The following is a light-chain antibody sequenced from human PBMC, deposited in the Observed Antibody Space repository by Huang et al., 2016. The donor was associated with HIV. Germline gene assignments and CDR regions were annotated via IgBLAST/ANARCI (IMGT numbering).Light chain of an antibody. J-gene: IGKJ1*01. Sequence: EVVMTQSPATLSVSSGERATLSCRASQSVRSDIAWYQQKPGQAPRLLIFGASTRATGIPARFSGSEAGTEFTLTISSPQSEDVGTYYCHHYNNWPPRGTFGQGTKVEIK. CDR1: QSVRSD. CDR3: HHYNNWPPRGT. CDR2: GAS. V-gene: IGKV3-15*01.